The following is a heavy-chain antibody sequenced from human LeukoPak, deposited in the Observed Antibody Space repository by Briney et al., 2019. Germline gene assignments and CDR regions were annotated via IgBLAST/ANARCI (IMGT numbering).Heavy chain of an antibody. CDR1: GGSISSSSYY. Sequence: SETLSLTCTVSGGSISSSSYYWGWIRQPPGKGLEWIGSIYYSGSTYYNPSLKSRVTISVDTSKNRFSLKLSSVTAADTAVYYCTGDYGDYLDFWGQGTLVTVSS. V-gene: IGHV4-39*02. CDR3: TGDYGDYLDF. J-gene: IGHJ4*02. CDR2: IYYSGST. D-gene: IGHD4-17*01.